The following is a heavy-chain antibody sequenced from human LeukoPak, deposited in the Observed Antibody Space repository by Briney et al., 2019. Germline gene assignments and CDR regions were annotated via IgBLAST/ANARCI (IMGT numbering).Heavy chain of an antibody. CDR1: GGDFISYA. Sequence: GASVKVSCKASGGDFISYAINWVRQAPGQGLEWMGGITPMFGTAHYAQKFQGRVTIIADQFTSTAYMELSSLRSEDTAIYYCTRDDGSGNNWFDPWGQGTLVTVSS. V-gene: IGHV1-69*13. J-gene: IGHJ5*02. D-gene: IGHD3-10*01. CDR3: TRDDGSGNNWFDP. CDR2: ITPMFGTA.